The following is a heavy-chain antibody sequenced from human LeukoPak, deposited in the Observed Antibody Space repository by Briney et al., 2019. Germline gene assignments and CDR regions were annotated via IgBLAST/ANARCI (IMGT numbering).Heavy chain of an antibody. J-gene: IGHJ6*02. D-gene: IGHD3-16*01. CDR3: ARGGGLDV. CDR1: GFTFSSYS. CDR2: INHNGNVN. Sequence: GGSLRLSCAASGFTFSSYSMNWVRQAPGKGLEWVASINHNGNVNYFVDSVKGRFTISRDNAKNSLYLQMSNLRAEDTAVYFCARGGGLDVWGQGATVTVSS. V-gene: IGHV3-7*03.